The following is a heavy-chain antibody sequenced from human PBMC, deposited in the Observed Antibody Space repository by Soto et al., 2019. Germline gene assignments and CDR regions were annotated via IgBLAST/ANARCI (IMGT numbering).Heavy chain of an antibody. D-gene: IGHD3-9*01. CDR1: GGSISSGDYY. J-gene: IGHJ5*02. Sequence: PSETLSLTCTVSGGSISSGDYYWSWIRQPPGKGLEWIGYIYYSGSTYYNPSLKSRVSISVDTSKNQFSLKLSSVTAADTAVYYCARKWAFRRYFDWLLSWFDPWGQGTLVTVSS. CDR3: ARKWAFRRYFDWLLSWFDP. V-gene: IGHV4-30-4*01. CDR2: IYYSGST.